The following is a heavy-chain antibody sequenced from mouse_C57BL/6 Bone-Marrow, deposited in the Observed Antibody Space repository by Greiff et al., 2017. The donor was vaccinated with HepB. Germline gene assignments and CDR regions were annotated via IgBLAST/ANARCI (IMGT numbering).Heavy chain of an antibody. V-gene: IGHV1-63*01. J-gene: IGHJ2*01. CDR2: IYPGGGYT. D-gene: IGHD1-1*02. CDR1: GYTFTNYW. Sequence: QVQLQQSGAELLRPGTSVKMSCKASGYTFTNYWIGWAKQRPGHGLEWIGDIYPGGGYTNYNEKFKGKATLTADKSSSTAYMQFSSLTSEDSAIYYCARWGGNSFDYWGQGTTLTVSS. CDR3: ARWGGNSFDY.